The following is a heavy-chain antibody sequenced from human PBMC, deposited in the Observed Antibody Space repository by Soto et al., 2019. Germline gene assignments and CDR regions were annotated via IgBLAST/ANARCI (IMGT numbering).Heavy chain of an antibody. Sequence: PSETLSLTCTVSGGSISGYYWSWIRQPPGKGLEWIGYMYNTGSTVYNPSFKSRVTISIDASKNQFSLQLTSVTAADTAVYYCARVPPHFSKTYDYWGQGALVTVSS. CDR2: MYNTGST. CDR3: ARVPPHFSKTYDY. V-gene: IGHV4-59*12. D-gene: IGHD3-3*02. CDR1: GGSISGYY. J-gene: IGHJ4*02.